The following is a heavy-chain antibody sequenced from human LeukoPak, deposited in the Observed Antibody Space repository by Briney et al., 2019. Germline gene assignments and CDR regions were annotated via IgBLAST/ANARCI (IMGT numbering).Heavy chain of an antibody. D-gene: IGHD3-3*01. V-gene: IGHV1-46*01. CDR1: GYTFTSYY. CDR2: INPSGGST. CDR3: ARNYDFWSGYYGY. J-gene: IGHJ4*02. Sequence: ASVTVSCKASGYTFTSYYLHWVRQAPGQGRERMGIINPSGGSTSYAQKFQGRVTMTRDMSTSTVYMELSSLRSEDTAVYYCARNYDFWSGYYGYWGQGTLVTVSS.